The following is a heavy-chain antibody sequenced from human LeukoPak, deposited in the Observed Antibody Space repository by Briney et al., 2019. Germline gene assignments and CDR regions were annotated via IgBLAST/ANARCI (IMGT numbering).Heavy chain of an antibody. D-gene: IGHD2-15*01. CDR1: GFTFGSYW. CDR3: ARVATDYYYMDV. J-gene: IGHJ6*03. V-gene: IGHV3-7*01. Sequence: PGGSPRLSCEAYGFTFGSYWTSWVRQAPGKGLGWVANINQDGSLKYYVDSVKGRFTISRDNAKNSLYLQMNSLRAEDTAVYYCARVATDYYYMDVWGKGTTVTVSS. CDR2: INQDGSLK.